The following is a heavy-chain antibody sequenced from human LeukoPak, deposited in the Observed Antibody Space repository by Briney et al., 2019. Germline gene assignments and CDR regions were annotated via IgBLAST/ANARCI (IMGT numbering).Heavy chain of an antibody. CDR2: IAYDGSNK. D-gene: IGHD6-6*01. Sequence: GGSLRFSCAASGFTFRKHAMHWVRQAPGKGLEWVAVIAYDGSNKYYADSVKGRFTVSRDNSKNTLYVQMNSLRTEDTAVYYCVREEYDNLYFDYWGQGTLVTVSS. V-gene: IGHV3-30-3*01. CDR1: GFTFRKHA. J-gene: IGHJ4*02. CDR3: VREEYDNLYFDY.